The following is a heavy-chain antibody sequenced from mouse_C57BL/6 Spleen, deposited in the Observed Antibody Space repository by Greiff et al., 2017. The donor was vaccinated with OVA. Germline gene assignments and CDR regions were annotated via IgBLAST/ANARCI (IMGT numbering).Heavy chain of an antibody. D-gene: IGHD1-1*01. V-gene: IGHV5-4*01. J-gene: IGHJ4*01. CDR3: ARHLGGSSRNYYAMDY. CDR2: ISDGGSYT. Sequence: EVQLKESGGGLVKPGGSLKLSCAASGFTFSSYAMSWVRQTPEKRLEWVATISDGGSYTYYPDNVKGRFTISRDNAKNNLYLQMSHLKSEDTAMYYCARHLGGSSRNYYAMDYWGQGTSVTVSS. CDR1: GFTFSSYA.